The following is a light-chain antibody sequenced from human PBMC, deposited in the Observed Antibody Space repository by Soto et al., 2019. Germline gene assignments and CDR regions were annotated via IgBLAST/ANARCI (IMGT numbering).Light chain of an antibody. CDR3: SSYTVISTVV. Sequence: QSALTQPASVSGSPGQSITISCTGTSNDVGGYNYVSWYQQHPGKAPKLIIYDVSNRPSGVSYRFSGSKSGNTASLTVSGLQAEDEADYYCSSYTVISTVVFGGGTKLTVL. J-gene: IGLJ2*01. CDR1: SNDVGGYNY. V-gene: IGLV2-14*03. CDR2: DVS.